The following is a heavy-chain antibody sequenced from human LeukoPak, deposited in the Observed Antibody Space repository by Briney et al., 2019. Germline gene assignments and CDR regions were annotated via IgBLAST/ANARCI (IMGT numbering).Heavy chain of an antibody. D-gene: IGHD3-22*01. CDR2: IIPIFGTA. CDR1: GGTFSSYA. J-gene: IGHJ4*02. CDR3: ARVPLSPYYDSSGYLDY. V-gene: IGHV1-69*05. Sequence: SVKVSCKASGGTFSSYAISWVRQAPGQGLEWTGRIIPIFGTANYAQKFQGRVTITTDESTSTAYMEPSSLRSEDTAVYYCARVPLSPYYDSSGYLDYWGQGTLVTVSS.